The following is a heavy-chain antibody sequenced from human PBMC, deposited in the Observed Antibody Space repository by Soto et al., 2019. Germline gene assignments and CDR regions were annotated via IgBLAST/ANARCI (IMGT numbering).Heavy chain of an antibody. CDR3: ASPRLGYCSGTCSGWGYFDY. Sequence: QVQLVQSGAEVKEPGASVKVSCKASGYNFTSQYMHWVRQAPGQGLEGMAIINPSGNSTSYSQKFQGRLTVTRDTSTSTVYMELSSLRSDDSAVYFCASPRLGYCSGTCSGWGYFDYWGQGTLVTVS. CDR1: GYNFTSQY. D-gene: IGHD2-2*01. V-gene: IGHV1-46*01. J-gene: IGHJ4*02. CDR2: INPSGNST.